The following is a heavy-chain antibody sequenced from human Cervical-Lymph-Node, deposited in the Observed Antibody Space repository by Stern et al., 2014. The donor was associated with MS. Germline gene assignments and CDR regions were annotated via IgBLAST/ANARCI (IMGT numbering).Heavy chain of an antibody. CDR3: ARDRRDGDYVYYYVLDV. CDR2: ISYDGSNE. CDR1: GFTFSRYA. J-gene: IGHJ6*02. D-gene: IGHD4-17*01. Sequence: QMQLVQSGGSVVHPGRSLRLSCAASGFTFSRYAMLWVRQAPGQGLEWVAAISYDGSNEYFAYSVRGRFTISRDNSKNTLFLQMNNLRPEDAAIYHCARDRRDGDYVYYYVLDVWGQGTTVTVSS. V-gene: IGHV3-30-3*01.